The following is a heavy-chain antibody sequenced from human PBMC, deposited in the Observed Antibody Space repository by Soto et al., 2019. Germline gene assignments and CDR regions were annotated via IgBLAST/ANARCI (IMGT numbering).Heavy chain of an antibody. D-gene: IGHD6-13*01. CDR3: ARARATIAAAAIFDC. J-gene: IGHJ4*02. Sequence: QVQLQESGPGLVKPSGTLSLTCAVSGGSISTSNWWSWVRQPPGKGLEWIGEVYRTGSTNYNPSLESRVIVSVDKYKNQSSLKLTAVTAADTAVYYCARARATIAAAAIFDCWGQGTLVTVSS. CDR1: GGSISTSNW. CDR2: VYRTGST. V-gene: IGHV4-4*02.